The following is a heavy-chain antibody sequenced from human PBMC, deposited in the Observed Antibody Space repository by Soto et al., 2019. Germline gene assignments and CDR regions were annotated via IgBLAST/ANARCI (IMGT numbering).Heavy chain of an antibody. CDR2: IYSGGRT. Sequence: EVQLVESGGGLVQPGGSLRLSCAASGFSVTYTYMSWIRQAPGKGLEWVSVIYSGGRTFYADSVRGRFTISRVEGKNTHYLQVLSLRPEDTAVYFCARSDCSSGSCPNWFDPWGQGTPVIVSS. D-gene: IGHD2-15*01. J-gene: IGHJ5*02. CDR3: ARSDCSSGSCPNWFDP. CDR1: GFSVTYTY. V-gene: IGHV3-66*01.